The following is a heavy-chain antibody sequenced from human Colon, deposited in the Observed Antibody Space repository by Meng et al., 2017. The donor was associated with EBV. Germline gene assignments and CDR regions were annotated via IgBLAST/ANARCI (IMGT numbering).Heavy chain of an antibody. CDR1: GGSVSSGGYY. J-gene: IGHJ4*02. V-gene: IGHV4-31*03. CDR3: ARVSSGWDYFDY. CDR2: IYYSGST. D-gene: IGHD6-19*01. Sequence: LQEPGPGLGNPSQPLSLTCTVSGGSVSSGGYYWTWIRQHPGKGLEWFGHIYYSGSTFYNPSLKRRVIISIDTSKNQFSLNLRSVTAADTAVYYCARVSSGWDYFDYWGQGTLVTVSS.